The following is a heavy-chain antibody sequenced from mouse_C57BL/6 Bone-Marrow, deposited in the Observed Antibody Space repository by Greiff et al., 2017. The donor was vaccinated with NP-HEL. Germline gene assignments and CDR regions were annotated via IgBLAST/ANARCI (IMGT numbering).Heavy chain of an antibody. CDR2: IFPGSGST. Sequence: QVQLQQSGPELVKPGASVKISCKASGYTFTDYYINWVKQRPGQGLEWIGWIFPGSGSTYYNEKFKGKATLTVDKSSSTAYMLLSSLTSEYSAVYFCAREGLRVTTYFDVWGTGTAVTVSS. CDR3: AREGLRVTTYFDV. V-gene: IGHV1-75*01. CDR1: GYTFTDYY. J-gene: IGHJ1*03. D-gene: IGHD2-5*01.